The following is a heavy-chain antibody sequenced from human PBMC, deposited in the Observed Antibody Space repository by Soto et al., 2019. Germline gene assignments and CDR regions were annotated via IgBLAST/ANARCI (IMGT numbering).Heavy chain of an antibody. D-gene: IGHD5-12*01. V-gene: IGHV3-23*01. CDR2: IIARNGDS. CDR1: GFIFTNYA. CDR3: AKRARDGYNSPIDY. Sequence: EVQLLESGGGLVQPGGSLRLSCAASGFIFTNYAMGWVRQAPGKGLEWVSAIIARNGDSYYAESVKGRFTISRDISKSMLYLQMNSVSAEDAAVYHCAKRARDGYNSPIDYWGQGTLVTVSS. J-gene: IGHJ4*02.